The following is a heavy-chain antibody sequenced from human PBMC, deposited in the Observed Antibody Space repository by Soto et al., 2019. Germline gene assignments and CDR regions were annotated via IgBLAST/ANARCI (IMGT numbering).Heavy chain of an antibody. CDR3: ASDSTSYDYYGMDV. CDR1: AFSFSSYA. J-gene: IGHJ6*02. CDR2: ISYDGSNK. V-gene: IGHV3-30-3*01. Sequence: QVQLVESGGGVVQPGRSLRLSCAASAFSFSSYAMHWVRQAPDKGVEWVAVISYDGSNKYYADSVKGRFTISRDNSKNTLYLQMNSQRAEDTAVYYCASDSTSYDYYGMDVWGQGTTVTVSS.